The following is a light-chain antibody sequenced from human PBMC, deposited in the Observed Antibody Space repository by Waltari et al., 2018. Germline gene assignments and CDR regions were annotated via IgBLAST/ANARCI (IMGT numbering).Light chain of an antibody. J-gene: IGKJ2*01. V-gene: IGKV1-5*03. CDR3: EHYNGFPYT. Sequence: DIRMTQVPSTLSASVVDRVTITCRASQSVSSWLAWYQQKPGKAPKLLIYKASNLESGVPSRFSGSGSGTEFTLTISSLQTDDFATYYCEHYNGFPYTFGQGTRLEI. CDR2: KAS. CDR1: QSVSSW.